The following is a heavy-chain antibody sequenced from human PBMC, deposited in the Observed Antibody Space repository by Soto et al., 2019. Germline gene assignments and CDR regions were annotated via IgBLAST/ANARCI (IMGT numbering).Heavy chain of an antibody. V-gene: IGHV5-51*01. J-gene: IGHJ6*02. D-gene: IGHD2-21*02. CDR3: ARHYCSGDCYHTPRYYYYYGIDV. CDR2: IYPGDSDT. Sequence: GESLKISCKGSGYSFTSYWIGWVRQMPGKGLEWMGIIYPGDSDTRYSPSFQGQVTISADKSISTAYLQWSSLKASDTAMYYCARHYCSGDCYHTPRYYYYYGIDVCGQGTTVTVYS. CDR1: GYSFTSYW.